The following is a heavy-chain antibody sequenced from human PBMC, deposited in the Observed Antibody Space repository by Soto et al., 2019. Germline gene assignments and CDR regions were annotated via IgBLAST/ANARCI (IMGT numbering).Heavy chain of an antibody. V-gene: IGHV1-3*01. CDR3: ARVIGGLYYFDY. D-gene: IGHD3-16*01. Sequence: QVQLVQSGAEVKKPGASVKVSCKASGYTFTSYAMHWVRQAPGQRLEWMGWINAGNGNTKYSQKFQGRVTITRDTSASTAYMELSSLRSEETAVYYCARVIGGLYYFDYWGQGTLVTVSS. CDR1: GYTFTSYA. J-gene: IGHJ4*02. CDR2: INAGNGNT.